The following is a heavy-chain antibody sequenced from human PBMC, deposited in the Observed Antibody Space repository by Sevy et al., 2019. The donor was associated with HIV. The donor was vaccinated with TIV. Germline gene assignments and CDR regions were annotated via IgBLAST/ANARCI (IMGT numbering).Heavy chain of an antibody. CDR2: ISGSGDNT. V-gene: IGHV3-23*01. Sequence: GGSLRLSCAASGFTLSSYAMYWVRQAPGKGLEWVSSISGSGDNTYYADSVKGRFTISRDNPKNTLYLQMNSLRAEDTAVYYCAKGRAALGYFDYWGQGTLVTVSS. CDR3: AKGRAALGYFDY. CDR1: GFTLSSYA. D-gene: IGHD3-16*01. J-gene: IGHJ4*02.